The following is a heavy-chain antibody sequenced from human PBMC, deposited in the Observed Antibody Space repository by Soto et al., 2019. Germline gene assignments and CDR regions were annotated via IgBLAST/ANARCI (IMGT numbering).Heavy chain of an antibody. J-gene: IGHJ4*02. Sequence: PGGSLRLSCTASGFTFGDYAMSWVRQAPGKGLEWVGFIRSKAYGGTTEYAASVKGRFTISRDDSKSIAYLQMNSLKTEDTAVYYCTRDYYDSSGYSYYFDYWGQGTLVTVSS. CDR3: TRDYYDSSGYSYYFDY. V-gene: IGHV3-49*04. D-gene: IGHD3-22*01. CDR2: IRSKAYGGTT. CDR1: GFTFGDYA.